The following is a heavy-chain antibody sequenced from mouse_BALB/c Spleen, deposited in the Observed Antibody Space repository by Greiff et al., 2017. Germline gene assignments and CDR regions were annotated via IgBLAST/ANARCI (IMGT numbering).Heavy chain of an antibody. CDR2: ISYSGST. CDR1: GYSITSDYA. CDR3: ATSNWDPFAY. Sequence: EVQLQESGPGLVKPSQSLSLTCTVTGYSITSDYAWNWIRQFPGNKLEWMGYISYSGSTSYNPSLKSRISITRDTSKNQFFLQLNSVTTEDTATYYCATSNWDPFAYWGQGTLVTVSA. D-gene: IGHD4-1*01. J-gene: IGHJ3*01. V-gene: IGHV3-2*02.